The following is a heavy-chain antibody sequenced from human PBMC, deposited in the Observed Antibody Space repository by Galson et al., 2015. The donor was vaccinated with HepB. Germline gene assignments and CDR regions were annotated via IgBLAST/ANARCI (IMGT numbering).Heavy chain of an antibody. V-gene: IGHV1-2*02. Sequence: SVKVSCKASGYTFTGYYMHWVRQAPGQGLEWMGWINPNSGGTNYAQKFQGRVTMTRDTSISTAYMELSRLRSDDTAVYYCARDKVATETTGRGWFDPWGQGTLVTVSS. J-gene: IGHJ5*02. CDR2: INPNSGGT. CDR1: GYTFTGYY. D-gene: IGHD1-1*01. CDR3: ARDKVATETTGRGWFDP.